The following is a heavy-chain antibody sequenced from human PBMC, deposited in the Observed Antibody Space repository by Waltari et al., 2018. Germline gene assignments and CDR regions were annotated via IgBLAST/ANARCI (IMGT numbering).Heavy chain of an antibody. CDR2: ISASGGST. Sequence: EVQLLESGGGLEQPGGCLRLSCAASRFTCNNYAMSWVRQAPGKGLEWVSGISASGGSTYYADSVKGRFTISRDKSKDTLFLQMNSLRAEDTAVYHCAKAYCSSTSCYVRFDHWGQGTLVTVSS. J-gene: IGHJ4*02. CDR1: RFTCNNYA. V-gene: IGHV3-23*01. CDR3: AKAYCSSTSCYVRFDH. D-gene: IGHD2-2*01.